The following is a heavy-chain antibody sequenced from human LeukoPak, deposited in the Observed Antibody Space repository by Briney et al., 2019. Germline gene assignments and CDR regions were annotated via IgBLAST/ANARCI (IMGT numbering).Heavy chain of an antibody. Sequence: GESLKISCKGSGYSFTSYWIGWVRQMPGKCLEWMGIIYPGDSDTRYSPSFQGQVTISADKSISTAYLQWSSLKASDTAMYYCARLSPNYYDSSGYHYWGQGTLVTVSS. D-gene: IGHD3-22*01. J-gene: IGHJ4*02. V-gene: IGHV5-51*01. CDR2: IYPGDSDT. CDR1: GYSFTSYW. CDR3: ARLSPNYYDSSGYHY.